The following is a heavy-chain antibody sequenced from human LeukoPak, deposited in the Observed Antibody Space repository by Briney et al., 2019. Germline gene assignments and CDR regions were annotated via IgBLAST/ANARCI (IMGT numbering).Heavy chain of an antibody. CDR1: GGSFGGYY. J-gene: IGHJ4*02. Sequence: SETLSLTCAVYGGSFGGYYWSWIRQPPGKGLEWIGEINHSGSTNYNPSLKSRVTISVDTSKNQFSLKLSSVTAADTAVYYCARGPGYYDSSGYRYWGRGTLVTVSS. CDR3: ARGPGYYDSSGYRY. V-gene: IGHV4-34*01. D-gene: IGHD3-22*01. CDR2: INHSGST.